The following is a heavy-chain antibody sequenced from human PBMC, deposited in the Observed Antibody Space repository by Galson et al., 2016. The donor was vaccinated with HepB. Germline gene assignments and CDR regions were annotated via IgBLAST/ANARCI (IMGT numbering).Heavy chain of an antibody. J-gene: IGHJ4*02. Sequence: SVKVSCKASGYSSNMYGIHWVRQAPGQSLEWIGRINVGNGNTRYSQKFQARVTITRATSASTGYLEVSSLTSEDTAVYYCAGATSGYYSTPLDYWGQGTLVTVSS. CDR1: GYSSNMYG. V-gene: IGHV1-3*01. CDR3: AGATSGYYSTPLDY. CDR2: INVGNGNT. D-gene: IGHD3-22*01.